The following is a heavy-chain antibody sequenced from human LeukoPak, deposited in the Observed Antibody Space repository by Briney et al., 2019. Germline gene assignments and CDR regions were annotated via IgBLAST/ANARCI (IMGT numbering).Heavy chain of an antibody. Sequence: PGGSLRLSCAASGFTFSSYSMNWVRQAPGKGLEWVSSISSSSSYIYYADSVKGRFTISTDNVKNTLYLQMNSLRAEDTAVYYCARGDLLPGGFDSWGQGTLVTVSS. CDR3: ARGDLLPGGFDS. J-gene: IGHJ5*01. CDR1: GFTFSSYS. D-gene: IGHD3-22*01. CDR2: ISSSSSYI. V-gene: IGHV3-21*01.